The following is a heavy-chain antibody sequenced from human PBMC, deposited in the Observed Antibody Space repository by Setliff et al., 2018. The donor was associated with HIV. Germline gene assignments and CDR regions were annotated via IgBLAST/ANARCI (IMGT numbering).Heavy chain of an antibody. Sequence: PSETLSLTCTVSGGSISGHYWSWIRQPPGKGLEWIGSIYYSGSTNYNPSLKSRVTISVDTSKNQFSLKLSSVTAADTAVYYCARAVGAPYFDYWGQGTLVTV. CDR1: GGSISGHY. J-gene: IGHJ4*02. CDR2: IYYSGST. D-gene: IGHD1-26*01. CDR3: ARAVGAPYFDY. V-gene: IGHV4-59*11.